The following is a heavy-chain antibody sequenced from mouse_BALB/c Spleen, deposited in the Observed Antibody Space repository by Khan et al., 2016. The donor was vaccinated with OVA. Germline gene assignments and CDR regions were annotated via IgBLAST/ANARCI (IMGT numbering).Heavy chain of an antibody. J-gene: IGHJ4*01. Sequence: QVQLQQSGAELARPGASVKMSCKASGYTFTSHTMHWVKQRPGQGLEWIGYINPRSGYTQYNQKFNDKATLTADISSSTAYMQLSSLTSEDSADYYFARRTTEDALDYWGQGTSVTVSS. V-gene: IGHV1-4*01. CDR1: GYTFTSHT. CDR2: INPRSGYT. D-gene: IGHD2-14*01. CDR3: ARRTTEDALDY.